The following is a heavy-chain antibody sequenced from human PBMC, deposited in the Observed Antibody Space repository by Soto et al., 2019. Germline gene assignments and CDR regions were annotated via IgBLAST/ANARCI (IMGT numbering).Heavy chain of an antibody. CDR1: GYSFTSYW. CDR2: IYPGDSDT. D-gene: IGHD3-16*02. V-gene: IGHV5-51*01. Sequence: PGESLKISCKGSGYSFTSYWIGWVRQMPGKGLEWMGIIYPGDSDTRYSPSFQGQVTISADKSISTAYLQWSSLKASDTAMYYCARPRKYYDYVWGSYRHDAFDIWGQGTMVTVSS. CDR3: ARPRKYYDYVWGSYRHDAFDI. J-gene: IGHJ3*02.